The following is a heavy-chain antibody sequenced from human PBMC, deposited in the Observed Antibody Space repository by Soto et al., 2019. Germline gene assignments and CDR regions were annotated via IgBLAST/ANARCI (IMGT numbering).Heavy chain of an antibody. V-gene: IGHV5-51*01. CDR2: INPSDSDS. D-gene: IGHD3-10*01. J-gene: IGHJ4*02. CDR3: ARTMLRGLNDPGWFDY. CDR1: GYSFTSYW. Sequence: GESLKISCKGSGYSFTSYWIGWVRQVPGKGLEWMGIINPSDSDSRYSPSFQGQVTIAADRSINTAYLQWSSLKASDTAMYFCARTMLRGLNDPGWFDYWGQGTVVTVSS.